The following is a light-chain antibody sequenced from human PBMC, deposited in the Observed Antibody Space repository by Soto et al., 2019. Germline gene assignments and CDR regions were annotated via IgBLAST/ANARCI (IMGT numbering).Light chain of an antibody. CDR3: TSWTTSTTMK. Sequence: QSVLTQPASVSGSPGQSITISCTGTSSDVGAYNYVSWYQQHPGKAPKLMIYDVNIRPSGVSNRFAGSKSGNTASLTISCLQVEDEADYYCTSWTTSTTMKFGGGTKVTDL. CDR1: SSDVGAYNY. J-gene: IGLJ2*01. CDR2: DVN. V-gene: IGLV2-14*01.